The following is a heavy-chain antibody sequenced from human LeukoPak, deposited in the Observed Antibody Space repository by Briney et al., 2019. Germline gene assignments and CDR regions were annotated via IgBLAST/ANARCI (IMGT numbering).Heavy chain of an antibody. V-gene: IGHV4-59*08. CDR3: ARHASGDNGNALDI. J-gene: IGHJ3*02. Sequence: PSETLSLTCTVSGGSISSYYWSWIRQPPGKGLEWIGYIYYSGSTNYNPSLKSRVTISVDTSKNQFSLKLNSVTAADTAVYYCARHASGDNGNALDIWGQGTMVTVSS. D-gene: IGHD4-17*01. CDR2: IYYSGST. CDR1: GGSISSYY.